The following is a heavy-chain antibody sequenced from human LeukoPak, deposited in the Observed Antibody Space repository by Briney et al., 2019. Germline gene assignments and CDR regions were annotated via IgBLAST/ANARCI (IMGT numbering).Heavy chain of an antibody. D-gene: IGHD3-10*01. CDR2: ISFDGSEK. CDR1: GFTFTTYG. V-gene: IGHV3-30*03. CDR3: ARDGKMFRGPMIMRHFDY. Sequence: TGGSLRLSCAVSGFTFTTYGMHWVRQAPGKGLEWVALISFDGSEKYYADSVKGRFTISRDNSKNTLYLQMNSVRVEDTAVYFCARDGKMFRGPMIMRHFDYWGQGALVTVSS. J-gene: IGHJ4*02.